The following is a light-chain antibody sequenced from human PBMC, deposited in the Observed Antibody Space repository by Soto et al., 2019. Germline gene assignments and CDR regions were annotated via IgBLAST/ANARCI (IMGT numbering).Light chain of an antibody. CDR3: QQRSNWPLT. Sequence: EIVLTQSPATLSLSPGERATLSCRASQSVSSYLAWYQQKPGQAPRLLIYDASNRATDIPARFSGSGSGTDXXXTISSLXPEDFAVYYCQQRSNWPLTLGQGTRLEIK. CDR1: QSVSSY. J-gene: IGKJ5*01. CDR2: DAS. V-gene: IGKV3-11*01.